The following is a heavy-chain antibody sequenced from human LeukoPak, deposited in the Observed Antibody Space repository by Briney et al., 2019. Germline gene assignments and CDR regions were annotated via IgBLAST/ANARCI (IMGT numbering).Heavy chain of an antibody. Sequence: SETLSLTCAVSGYSISSGYYWGWIRQPPGKGLERIGSIYHSGSTYYNPSLKSRVTISVDTSKNQFSLKLSSVTAADTAVYYCARERNYDFWSGSQGPMDVWGKGTTVTVSS. CDR1: GYSISSGYY. J-gene: IGHJ6*04. CDR2: IYHSGST. V-gene: IGHV4-38-2*02. D-gene: IGHD3-3*01. CDR3: ARERNYDFWSGSQGPMDV.